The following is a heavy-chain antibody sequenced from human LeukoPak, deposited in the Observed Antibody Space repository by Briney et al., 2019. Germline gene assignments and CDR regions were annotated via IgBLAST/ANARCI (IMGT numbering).Heavy chain of an antibody. J-gene: IGHJ5*02. CDR3: ARLGKFVGQNWFDP. D-gene: IGHD3-10*01. CDR2: IYYSGST. V-gene: IGHV4-39*01. Sequence: SETLSLTCTVSGGSISSSGYYWGWIRQPPGKGLEWIGSIYYSGSTYYNPSLKSRVTISVDTSQNQFSLKLSSVTAADTAVYYCARLGKFVGQNWFDPWGQGTLVTVSS. CDR1: GGSISSSGYY.